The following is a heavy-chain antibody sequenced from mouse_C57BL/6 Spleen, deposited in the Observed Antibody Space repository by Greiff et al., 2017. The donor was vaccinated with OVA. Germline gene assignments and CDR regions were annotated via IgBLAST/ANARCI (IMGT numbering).Heavy chain of an antibody. CDR3: ARGYYFDY. Sequence: QVHVKQPGAELVRPGSSVKLSCKASGYTFTSYWMDWVKQRPGQGLEWIGNIYPSDSETHYNQKFKDKATLTVDKSSSTAYMQLSSLTSEDSAVYYCARGYYFDYWGQGTTLTVSS. CDR2: IYPSDSET. J-gene: IGHJ2*01. V-gene: IGHV1-61*01. CDR1: GYTFTSYW.